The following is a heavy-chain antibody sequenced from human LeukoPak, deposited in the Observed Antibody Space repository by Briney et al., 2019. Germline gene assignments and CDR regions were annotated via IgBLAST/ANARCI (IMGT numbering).Heavy chain of an antibody. D-gene: IGHD5-24*01. Sequence: AGGSLRLSCAASGFTFSSYAMHWVRQAPGKGLEYVSTVSSNGGSTYYANSVKDRFTISRDNSKNTLYLQMGSLRPGDMAVYYCARDGQMATVDYWGQGTLVTVSS. J-gene: IGHJ4*02. CDR2: VSSNGGST. CDR1: GFTFSSYA. CDR3: ARDGQMATVDY. V-gene: IGHV3-64*01.